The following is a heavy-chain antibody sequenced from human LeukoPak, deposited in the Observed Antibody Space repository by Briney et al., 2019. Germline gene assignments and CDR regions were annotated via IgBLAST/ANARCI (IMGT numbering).Heavy chain of an antibody. D-gene: IGHD6-19*01. Sequence: SETLSLTCTVSGGSISSYYRSWIRQPAGKGLEWIGRIYTSGSTNYNPSLKSRVTMSVDTSKNQFSLKLSSVTAVDTAVYYRAREGQWLVRGYYYMDVWGKGTTVTVSS. V-gene: IGHV4-4*07. CDR2: IYTSGST. J-gene: IGHJ6*03. CDR1: GGSISSYY. CDR3: AREGQWLVRGYYYMDV.